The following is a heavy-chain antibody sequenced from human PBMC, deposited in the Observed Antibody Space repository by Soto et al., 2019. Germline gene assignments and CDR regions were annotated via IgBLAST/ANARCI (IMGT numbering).Heavy chain of an antibody. V-gene: IGHV3-23*01. J-gene: IGHJ6*02. Sequence: PGGSLRLSCAASGFTFSSYAMSWVRQAPGKGLEWVSAISGSGGSTYYADSVKGRFTISRGNSKNTLYLQMNSLRAEDTAVYYCAREGTMIVVGHHYYYGMDVWGQGTTVTVSS. CDR1: GFTFSSYA. CDR2: ISGSGGST. CDR3: AREGTMIVVGHHYYYGMDV. D-gene: IGHD3-22*01.